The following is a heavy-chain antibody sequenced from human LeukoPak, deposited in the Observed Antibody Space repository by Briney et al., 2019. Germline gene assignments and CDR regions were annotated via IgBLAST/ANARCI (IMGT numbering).Heavy chain of an antibody. CDR3: AGYGGNKGIDP. Sequence: ASVKVSCKXSGYTFTSDGISWVRQAPGQGLEWMGWISAYNGNTNYSQKLQGRVTMTTDTSTSTAYMELRSLRSDDTAVYYCAGYGGNKGIDPWGQGTLVTVSS. CDR2: ISAYNGNT. CDR1: GYTFTSDG. J-gene: IGHJ5*02. V-gene: IGHV1-18*01. D-gene: IGHD4-23*01.